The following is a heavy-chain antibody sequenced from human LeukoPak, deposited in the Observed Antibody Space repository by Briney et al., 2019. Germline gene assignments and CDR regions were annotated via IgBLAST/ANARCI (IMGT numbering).Heavy chain of an antibody. J-gene: IGHJ3*02. CDR2: ISSNGGST. CDR1: GFTFSSYA. D-gene: IGHD1-26*01. V-gene: IGHV3-64*02. CDR3: AKEGAASAFDI. Sequence: GGSLRLSCAASGFTFSSYAMHWIRQAPGKGLQYVSAISSNGGSTYYADSVKGRFTISRDNSKNTLYLQMGSLRGEDMAVYYCAKEGAASAFDIWGQGSMVTVSS.